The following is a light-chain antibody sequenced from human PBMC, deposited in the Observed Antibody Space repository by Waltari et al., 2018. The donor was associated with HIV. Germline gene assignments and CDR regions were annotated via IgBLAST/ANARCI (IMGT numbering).Light chain of an antibody. J-gene: IGLJ2*01. CDR1: SSDIGGYNY. CDR2: EVT. Sequence: QSALTQPPSASGSPGQSVTISCTGTSSDIGGYNYVSWYQQHPDKAPKLIMTEVTKRPSGVPDRFSGSKSGNTASLTVSGLQAEDEAHYYCSSYAPTNNFYVLFGGGTALTVL. CDR3: SSYAPTNNFYVL. V-gene: IGLV2-8*01.